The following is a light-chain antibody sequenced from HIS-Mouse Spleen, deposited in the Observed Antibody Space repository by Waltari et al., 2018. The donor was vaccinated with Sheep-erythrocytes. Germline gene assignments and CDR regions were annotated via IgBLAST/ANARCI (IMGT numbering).Light chain of an antibody. J-gene: IGLJ3*02. CDR1: RSDVGRYNL. V-gene: IGLV2-23*01. CDR3: CSYAGSSTPWV. CDR2: EGS. Sequence: QSALTQPASVSGSPGQSITISCTGIRSDVGRYNLVPWYQQHPGKAPKLMIYEGSKRPSGVSNRFSGSKSGNTASLTISGLQAEDEADYYCCSYAGSSTPWVFGGGTKLTVL.